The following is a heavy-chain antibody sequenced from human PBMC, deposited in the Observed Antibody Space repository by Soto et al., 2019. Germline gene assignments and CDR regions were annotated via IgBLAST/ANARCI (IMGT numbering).Heavy chain of an antibody. D-gene: IGHD3-3*01. V-gene: IGHV4-31*03. J-gene: IGHJ4*02. Sequence: PSETLSLTCTVSGGSISSGGYYWSWIRQHPGKGLEWIGYIYYSGSTYYNPSLKSRVTISVDTSKNQFSLKLSSVTAADTAVYYCARDNPWSGGTGFDYWGQGTLVTVSS. CDR2: IYYSGST. CDR1: GGSISSGGYY. CDR3: ARDNPWSGGTGFDY.